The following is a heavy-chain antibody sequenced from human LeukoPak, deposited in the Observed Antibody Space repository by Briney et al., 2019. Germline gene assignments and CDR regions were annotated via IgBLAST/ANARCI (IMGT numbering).Heavy chain of an antibody. CDR2: INHSGST. CDR1: GGFFSGYF. CDR3: ARVKSAMGAYYDYYYGMDV. J-gene: IGHJ6*02. V-gene: IGHV4-34*01. Sequence: AEPLSLTCSVYGGFFSGYFWSWIRQPPGKGLEWIGEINHSGSTNYNPSLKSRVTISVDTSKTQFSLKLSSVTAADTDVYYCARVKSAMGAYYDYYYGMDVWGQGTTVTVSS. D-gene: IGHD3-10*01.